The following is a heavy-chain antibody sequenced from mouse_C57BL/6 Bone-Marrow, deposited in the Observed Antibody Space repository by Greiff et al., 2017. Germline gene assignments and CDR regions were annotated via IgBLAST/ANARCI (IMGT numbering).Heavy chain of an antibody. CDR3: SRGITGGFAY. V-gene: IGHV5-17*01. D-gene: IGHD1-1*01. Sequence: EVQVVESGGGLVKPGGSLKLSCAASGFTFSDYGMHWVRQAPEKGLEWVAYISSGSSTIYYADTVKGRFTISRDKAKNTLYLQMTSLRSEDTAMYYCSRGITGGFAYWGQGTLVTVSA. CDR2: ISSGSSTI. CDR1: GFTFSDYG. J-gene: IGHJ3*01.